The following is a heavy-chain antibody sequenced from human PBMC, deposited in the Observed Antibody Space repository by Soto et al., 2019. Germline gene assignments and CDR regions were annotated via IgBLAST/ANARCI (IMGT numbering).Heavy chain of an antibody. J-gene: IGHJ6*02. CDR2: ISYDGTNK. Sequence: GGSLRLSCAASGFSFSISPMHWVRQAPGKGPEWVALISYDGTNKFYADSVKGRFTISRDNAKNSLYLQMNSLRAEDTAVYYCARVIGSGWYYYYYGMDVWGQGTTVTVSS. V-gene: IGHV3-30-3*01. CDR3: ARVIGSGWYYYYYGMDV. CDR1: GFSFSISP. D-gene: IGHD6-19*01.